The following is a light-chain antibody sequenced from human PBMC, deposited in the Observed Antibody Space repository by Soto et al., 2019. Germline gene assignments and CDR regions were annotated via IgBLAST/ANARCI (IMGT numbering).Light chain of an antibody. J-gene: IGKJ1*01. CDR1: QTVSITY. CDR2: WAS. Sequence: DVVLTQSPGTLSLSPGESATLSCRASQTVSITYLTWYQQKPGQPPQLLIYWASTRGSGVPDRFSGSESGTDFTLTISSLQAEDVAVYYCQQYYTTRWTFGQGTKVDIK. V-gene: IGKV4-1*01. CDR3: QQYYTTRWT.